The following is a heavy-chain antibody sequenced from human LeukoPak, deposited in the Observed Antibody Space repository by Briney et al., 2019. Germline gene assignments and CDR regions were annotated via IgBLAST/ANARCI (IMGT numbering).Heavy chain of an antibody. J-gene: IGHJ4*02. CDR1: GFTFSNYA. CDR2: ISGSGGST. V-gene: IGHV3-23*01. Sequence: PGGSLRLSCAASGFTFSNYAMNWVRQAPGKGLEWVSHISGSGGSTYYADSVKGRFTISRDNSKNTLYLQMNSLRAEDTTVYYCAKVPKGGYFDYWGQGTLVTVSS. CDR3: AKVPKGGYFDY. D-gene: IGHD3-16*01.